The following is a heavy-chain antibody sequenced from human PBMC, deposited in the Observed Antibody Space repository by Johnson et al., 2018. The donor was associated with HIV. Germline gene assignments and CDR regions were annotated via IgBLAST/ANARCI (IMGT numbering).Heavy chain of an antibody. J-gene: IGHJ3*02. V-gene: IGHV3-11*04. CDR2: ISSSGSTI. CDR3: ARAPQTYNGNYIMAFDM. Sequence: QVQLVESGGGLVQPGGSLRLSCAASGFTVSGNYISWIRQAPGKGLEWVSYISSSGSTIYYADSVKGRFTISRDNAKNSLYLQMNSLRAEDTAVYYCARAPQTYNGNYIMAFDMWGQGTMVTVSP. D-gene: IGHD1-7*01. CDR1: GFTVSGNY.